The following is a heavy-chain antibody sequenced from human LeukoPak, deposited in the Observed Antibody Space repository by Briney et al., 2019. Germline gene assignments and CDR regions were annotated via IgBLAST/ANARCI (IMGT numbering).Heavy chain of an antibody. CDR2: IRYVGGNK. V-gene: IGHV3-30*02. J-gene: IGHJ4*02. CDR1: GFTFSGSA. CDR3: ARDYDFWSGYYSPTRGYFGY. Sequence: GGSLRLSCEASGFTFSGSAMHWVRQAPGQGLEWVTFIRYVGGNKYYTDSVKGRFTISRANSKNTLYLQMDSLRAEDTAVYYGARDYDFWSGYYSPTRGYFGYWGQGTLVTVSS. D-gene: IGHD3-3*01.